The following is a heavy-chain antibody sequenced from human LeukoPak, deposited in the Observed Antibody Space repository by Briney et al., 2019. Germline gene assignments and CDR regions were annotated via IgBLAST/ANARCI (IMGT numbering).Heavy chain of an antibody. Sequence: GGSLRLSYAASGFTFSSYEMNWVRQAPGKGLEWVSYISSSGSTIYYADSVKGRFTISRDNAKNSLYLQMNSLRAEDTAVYYCARDGYLATTSWGQGTLVTVSS. V-gene: IGHV3-48*03. D-gene: IGHD2/OR15-2a*01. CDR1: GFTFSSYE. CDR2: ISSSGSTI. J-gene: IGHJ5*02. CDR3: ARDGYLATTS.